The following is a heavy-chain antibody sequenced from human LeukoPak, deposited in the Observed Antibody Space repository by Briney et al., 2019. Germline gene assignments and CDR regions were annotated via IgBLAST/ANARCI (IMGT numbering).Heavy chain of an antibody. Sequence: GGSLRLSCAAYGFTFSSYSMNWVRQAPGKGLEWVSFISTSSSYIYYADSVKGRFTISRDNAKNSLYLQMNSLRAEDMALYYCARETNRNGETFNAFDIWGQGTMVTVSS. V-gene: IGHV3-21*04. CDR3: ARETNRNGETFNAFDI. CDR2: ISTSSSYI. D-gene: IGHD2-8*01. J-gene: IGHJ3*02. CDR1: GFTFSSYS.